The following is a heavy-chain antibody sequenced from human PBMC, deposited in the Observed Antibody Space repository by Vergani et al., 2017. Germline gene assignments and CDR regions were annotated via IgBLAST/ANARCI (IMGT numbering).Heavy chain of an antibody. Sequence: EVQLVESGGGLVQPGGSLTLSCAASGFTFSGSAMHWVRQTSGKGLEWIGRIRDKTYNYATAYAVSVKGRFIISRDDSKKTAYLQMNRLTIEDTAVYYCARARCIETCYMSNWLDSWGQGTLVTVSS. D-gene: IGHD3-9*01. CDR2: IRDKTYNYAT. CDR1: GFTFSGSA. J-gene: IGHJ5*01. CDR3: ARARCIETCYMSNWLDS. V-gene: IGHV3-73*02.